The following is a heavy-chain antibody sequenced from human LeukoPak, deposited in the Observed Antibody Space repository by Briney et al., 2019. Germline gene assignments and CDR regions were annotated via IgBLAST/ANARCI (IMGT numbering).Heavy chain of an antibody. CDR1: GFTFSSYA. J-gene: IGHJ4*02. CDR2: FSGSGGST. CDR3: AKDSVGSSEYY. V-gene: IGHV3-23*01. D-gene: IGHD6-6*01. Sequence: GGSLRLSCAASGFTFSSYAMSWVRQAPGKGLEWVSAFSGSGGSTYYADSVRGRFTISRDNFKSTLYLQMNSLRAEDTATYYCAKDSVGSSEYYWGQGTLVTVSS.